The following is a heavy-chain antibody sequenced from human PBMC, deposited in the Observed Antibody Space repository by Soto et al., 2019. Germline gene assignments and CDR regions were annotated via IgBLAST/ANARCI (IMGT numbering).Heavy chain of an antibody. CDR1: GATLGNNS. CDR2: TYRGGDK. J-gene: IGHJ4*02. CDR3: ARNVPVTALGY. V-gene: IGHV3-66*01. D-gene: IGHD4-17*01. Sequence: EVRLVESGGGLFSLGGPLRPSFGASGATLGNNSMGWFRQPQGKGPEGVSVTYRGGDKRYADSVKGRFTMSRDSTKNTVYLQMDSLRAEDTAVYFCARNVPVTALGYWGQGSLVTVSS.